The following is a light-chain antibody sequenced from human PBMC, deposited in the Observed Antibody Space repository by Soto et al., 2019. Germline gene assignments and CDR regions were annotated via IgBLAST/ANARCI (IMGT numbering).Light chain of an antibody. CDR1: QAISNY. Sequence: IAMTQSPSPLSVGVGEIVTITCRASQAISNYLAWYQQKPGKVPKLLIYAASTLQSGVPSRFSGSGSGTDFTLTISSLQPEDVATYYCQKYNNAPITFGQGTRLEI. J-gene: IGKJ5*01. CDR3: QKYNNAPIT. CDR2: AAS. V-gene: IGKV1-27*01.